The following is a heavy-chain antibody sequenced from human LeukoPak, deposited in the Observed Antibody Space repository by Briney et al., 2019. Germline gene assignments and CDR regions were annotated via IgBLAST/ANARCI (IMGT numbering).Heavy chain of an antibody. CDR2: IYYSGST. CDR3: ARRSHRSIAAAGTGLDY. J-gene: IGHJ4*02. Sequence: SETLSLTCTVSGGSISSYYWGWIRQPPGKGLEWIGSIYYSGSTYYNPSLKSRVTISVDTSKNQFSLKLSSVTAADTAVYYCARRSHRSIAAAGTGLDYWGQGTLVTVSS. V-gene: IGHV4-39*01. D-gene: IGHD6-13*01. CDR1: GGSISSYY.